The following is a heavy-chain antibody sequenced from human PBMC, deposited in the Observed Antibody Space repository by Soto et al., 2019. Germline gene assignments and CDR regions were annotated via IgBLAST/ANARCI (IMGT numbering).Heavy chain of an antibody. CDR1: GSTFTNYG. D-gene: IGHD2-15*01. J-gene: IGHJ4*02. CDR2: INTSNDNK. CDR3: ARDPGAASFDF. V-gene: IGHV1-18*01. Sequence: QVHLVQSGAEVKQPGASVKVSCKASGSTFTNYGIGWVRQAPGEGLEWVGWINTSNDNKLYAQKLQGRLTLTTDTSTSTAYMDLTTLRSDDTAVYFCARDPGAASFDFWAQGTLVTVSS.